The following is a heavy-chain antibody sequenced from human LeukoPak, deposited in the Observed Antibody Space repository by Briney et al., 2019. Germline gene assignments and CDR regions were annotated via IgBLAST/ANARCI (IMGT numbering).Heavy chain of an antibody. V-gene: IGHV4-59*01. CDR1: GVTISNYY. J-gene: IGHJ6*03. D-gene: IGHD2-2*01. CDR3: ARGDFCSSSNCYLRPMDV. Sequence: PSETLSLTCTASGVTISNYYWNWIRQPPGKGLEWIGYIYYSGSTTYNPSLKSRVTMSVDTAKNQFSLKLRSVTAADTAVYYCARGDFCSSSNCYLRPMDVWGKGTTVTVSS. CDR2: IYYSGST.